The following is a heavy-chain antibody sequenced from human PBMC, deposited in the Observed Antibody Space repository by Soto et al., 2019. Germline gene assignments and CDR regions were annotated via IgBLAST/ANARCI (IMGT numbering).Heavy chain of an antibody. D-gene: IGHD2-15*01. V-gene: IGHV3-30-3*01. Sequence: GGSLRLSCAASGFTFSSYAMRWVGQAPGEGLEWVAVISYDGSNKYYADSVKGRFTISRDNSKNTLYLQMNSLRAEDTAVYYCARASCGGGSCYYYYYGMDVWGQGTTVTVSS. CDR3: ARASCGGGSCYYYYYGMDV. CDR2: ISYDGSNK. CDR1: GFTFSSYA. J-gene: IGHJ6*02.